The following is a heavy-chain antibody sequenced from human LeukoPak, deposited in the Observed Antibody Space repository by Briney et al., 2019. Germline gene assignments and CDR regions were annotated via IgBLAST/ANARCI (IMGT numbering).Heavy chain of an antibody. CDR1: GFTFSSSW. CDR2: IKQDGSEK. D-gene: IGHD4-17*01. CDR3: ARDGQDYGDYFWYFDY. V-gene: IGHV3-7*03. J-gene: IGHJ4*02. Sequence: GGSLRLFCAASGFTFSSSWMSWVRQAPGKGLEWVANIKQDGSEKYYVGSVKGRFTISRDNAKNSLYLQMDSLRAEDTAMYYCARDGQDYGDYFWYFDYWGQGTLVTVSS.